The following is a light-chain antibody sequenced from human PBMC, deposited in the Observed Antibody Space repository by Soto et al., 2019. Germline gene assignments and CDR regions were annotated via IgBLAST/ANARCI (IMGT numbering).Light chain of an antibody. CDR2: EVS. J-gene: IGLJ1*01. CDR1: SSDVGGYNY. Sequence: QSLLTQPASVSGSPGQSITISCTGTSSDVGGYNYVSWYQQHPGKAPKLMIYEVSNRPSGVSNRFSGSKSGNTASLTISGLQAEDEADYYCSSYTSSSTIKDFGNGTKVTVL. CDR3: SSYTSSSTIKD. V-gene: IGLV2-14*01.